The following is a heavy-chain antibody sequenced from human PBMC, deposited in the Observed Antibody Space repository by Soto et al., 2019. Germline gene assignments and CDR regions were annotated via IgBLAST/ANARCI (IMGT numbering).Heavy chain of an antibody. CDR1: GGSFSGYY. CDR2: INHSGST. V-gene: IGHV4-34*01. Sequence: SETLSLTCAVYGGSFSGYYWSWIRQPPGKGLEWIGEINHSGSTNYNPSLKSRVTISVDTSKNQFSLKLSSVTAADTAVYYCAVTMVRGVRDWFDPGGQGTLVTVSS. D-gene: IGHD3-10*01. CDR3: AVTMVRGVRDWFDP. J-gene: IGHJ5*02.